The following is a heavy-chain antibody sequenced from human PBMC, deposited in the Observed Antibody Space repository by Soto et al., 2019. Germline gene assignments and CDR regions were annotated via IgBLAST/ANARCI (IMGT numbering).Heavy chain of an antibody. D-gene: IGHD3-3*01. CDR3: AREGDDVLRFLEWLSDGGRYFDY. Sequence: SETLSLTCAVSGYSISSGYYWGWIRQPPGKGLEWIGTIYHSGSTYYNPSLKSRVTILVDTSKNQFSLKLSSVTAADTAVYYCAREGDDVLRFLEWLSDGGRYFDYWGQGTLVTVSS. CDR1: GYSISSGYY. V-gene: IGHV4-38-2*02. J-gene: IGHJ4*02. CDR2: IYHSGST.